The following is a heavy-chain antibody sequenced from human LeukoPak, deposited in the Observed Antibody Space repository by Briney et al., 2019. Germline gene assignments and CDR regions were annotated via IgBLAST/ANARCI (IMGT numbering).Heavy chain of an antibody. CDR1: GFTFRNYG. D-gene: IGHD6-13*01. CDR2: IWYDGSNK. Sequence: GGSLRLSCAASGFTFRNYGMHWVRQAPGKGLEWVAVIWYDGSNKYYVDSVKGRFTISRDNSKNTLSLQMNSLRAEDTAVYYCTRDISSRYFDLWGRGTRVTVSP. J-gene: IGHJ2*01. CDR3: TRDISSRYFDL. V-gene: IGHV3-33*01.